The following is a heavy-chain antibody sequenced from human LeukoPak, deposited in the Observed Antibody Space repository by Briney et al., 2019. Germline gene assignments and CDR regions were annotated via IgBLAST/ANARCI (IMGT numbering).Heavy chain of an antibody. Sequence: SETLSLTCAVYGGSFSSYYWRWIRQSPGKGLEWIAEINHRGDTNYNPSVKSRVTISVDTSKNRFSLKVTSLTAADTAVYYCARGPTISETGYFDYWGQGTLVTVSS. CDR3: ARGPTISETGYFDY. CDR1: GGSFSSYY. D-gene: IGHD1-1*01. CDR2: INHRGDT. J-gene: IGHJ4*03. V-gene: IGHV4-34*01.